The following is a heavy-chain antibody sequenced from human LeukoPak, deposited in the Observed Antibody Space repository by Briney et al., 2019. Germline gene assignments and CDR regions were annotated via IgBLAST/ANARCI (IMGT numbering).Heavy chain of an antibody. CDR1: GGSISSYY. Sequence: SETLSLTCTVSGGSISSYYWSWIRQPPGKGLEWIGYIYYSGSTNYNPSLKSRVTISVDTSKNQFSLKLSSVTAADTAVYYCARVRYCSSTSCRYYYYGMDVWGQGTTVTVSS. CDR2: IYYSGST. V-gene: IGHV4-59*08. D-gene: IGHD2-2*01. J-gene: IGHJ6*02. CDR3: ARVRYCSSTSCRYYYYGMDV.